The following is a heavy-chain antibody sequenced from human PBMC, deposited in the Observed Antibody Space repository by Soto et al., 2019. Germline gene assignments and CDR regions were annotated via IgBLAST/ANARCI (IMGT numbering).Heavy chain of an antibody. CDR1: GGTFSIYA. D-gene: IGHD3-3*01. V-gene: IGHV1-69*13. J-gene: IGHJ4*02. Sequence: SVKVSCKASGGTFSIYAISCVLQAPGQWPEWMGGIIPIFGTANYAQKFQGRVTITADESTSTAYMELSSLRSEDTAVYYCARERSGDYFDYWGQGTLVTVSS. CDR2: IIPIFGTA. CDR3: ARERSGDYFDY.